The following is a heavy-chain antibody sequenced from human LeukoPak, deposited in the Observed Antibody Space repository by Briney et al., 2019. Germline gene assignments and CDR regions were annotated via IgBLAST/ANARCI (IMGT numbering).Heavy chain of an antibody. J-gene: IGHJ5*02. D-gene: IGHD2-15*01. V-gene: IGHV1-69*04. CDR1: GGTFSSYA. CDR3: ASRPIQYCSGGSCRLHRATHNWFDP. Sequence: ASVKVSCKASGGTFSSYAISWVRQAPGQGLEWMGRIIPILGIANYAQKFQGRVTITADKSTSTAYMELSSLRSEDTAVYYCASRPIQYCSGGSCRLHRATHNWFDPWGQGTLVTVSS. CDR2: IIPILGIA.